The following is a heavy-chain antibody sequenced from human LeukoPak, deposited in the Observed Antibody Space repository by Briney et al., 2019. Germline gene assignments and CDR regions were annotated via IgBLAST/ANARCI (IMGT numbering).Heavy chain of an antibody. V-gene: IGHV1-46*01. D-gene: IGHD3-22*01. CDR1: GYTFTSYD. CDR2: ISPSGSST. Sequence: ASVKVSCKASGYTFTSYDINWVRQATGQGLEWMGVISPSGSSTSYAQKFQGRVTMTRDTSTSIVYMDLSSLRSEDTAVYYCAREGSDSSGYFDYWGLGTLVTVSS. J-gene: IGHJ4*02. CDR3: AREGSDSSGYFDY.